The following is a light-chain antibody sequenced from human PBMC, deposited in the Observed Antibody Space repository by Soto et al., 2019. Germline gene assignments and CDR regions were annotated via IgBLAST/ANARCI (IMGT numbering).Light chain of an antibody. CDR2: KAS. V-gene: IGKV1-5*03. CDR1: QSISGW. Sequence: DIQMTQSPSTLSASVGDRVTITCRASQSISGWLAWYQQKPGKAPKLLIYKASSLESGVPSRFSGSGSGTDFTLTISSLQPEDVDAYYCQKYNSAPLTLGGGTKVDIK. J-gene: IGKJ4*01. CDR3: QKYNSAPLT.